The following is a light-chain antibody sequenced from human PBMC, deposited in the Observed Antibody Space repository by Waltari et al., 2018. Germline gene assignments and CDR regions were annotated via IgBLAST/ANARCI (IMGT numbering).Light chain of an antibody. J-gene: IGLJ2*01. CDR2: EGS. V-gene: IGLV2-23*01. CDR1: SSEVGSYNL. CDR3: CSYAGSSTYVV. Sequence: QSALTQSASVSGSPGQSITISCTGTSSEVGSYNLVSWYQQHPGKAPKLMIYEGSKRPSGVSNRFSGSKSGNTASLTISGLQAEDEADYYCCSYAGSSTYVVFGGGTKLTVL.